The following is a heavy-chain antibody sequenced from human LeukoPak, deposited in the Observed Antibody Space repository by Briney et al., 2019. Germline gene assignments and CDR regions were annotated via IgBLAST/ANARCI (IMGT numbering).Heavy chain of an antibody. V-gene: IGHV4-4*02. CDR1: GGSISSNNW. CDR2: IYHSGSP. J-gene: IGHJ4*02. D-gene: IGHD1-1*01. Sequence: SETLSLTCAVSGGSISSNNWWGWVRQPPGKGLEWIGEIYHSGSPNYNPSLKSRVTISVDKSRNHFSLNLSSVTAADTAVYYCARVNINNWHSCDYWGQGTLVSVSS. CDR3: ARVNINNWHSCDY.